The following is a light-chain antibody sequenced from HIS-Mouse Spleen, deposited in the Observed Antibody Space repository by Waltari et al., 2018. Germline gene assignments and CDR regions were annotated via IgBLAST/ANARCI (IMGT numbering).Light chain of an antibody. CDR2: RNN. Sequence: QSVLTQPPSASGTPGQRVTISCSRSTSNLGTNYVYWYQQLPGTAPKLLIYRNNRRPSGVPDRFSGSKSGTSASLAISGLRSEDEADYYCAAWDDSLSGPVFGGGTKLTVL. V-gene: IGLV1-47*01. CDR3: AAWDDSLSGPV. CDR1: TSNLGTNY. J-gene: IGLJ3*02.